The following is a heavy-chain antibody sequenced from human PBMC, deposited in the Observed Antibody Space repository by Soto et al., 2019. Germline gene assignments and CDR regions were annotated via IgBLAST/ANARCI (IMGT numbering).Heavy chain of an antibody. D-gene: IGHD3-10*01. CDR2: IFHDGTA. CDR1: GVSISRGNW. CDR3: ARLVYDTRLNYMYCDF. J-gene: IGHJ4*02. V-gene: IGHV4-4*02. Sequence: SETLSLTCAVSGVSISRGNWWTWVRQSPQRGLGYIGDIFHDGTANYYPSFERRVAISVDTSKNQFSLKLTPVTAADTAIYFCARLVYDTRLNYMYCDFWGQGTLVTSPQ.